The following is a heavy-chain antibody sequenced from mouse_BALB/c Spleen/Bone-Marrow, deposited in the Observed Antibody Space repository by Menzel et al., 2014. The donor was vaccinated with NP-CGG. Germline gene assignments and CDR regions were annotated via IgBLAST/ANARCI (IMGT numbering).Heavy chain of an antibody. V-gene: IGHV5-6-3*01. D-gene: IGHD2-14*01. CDR3: ARNRYDVFAY. Sequence: EVKVVESGGVLVQPGGSLKLSCAASGFTFSSYDMSWVRQTPDKRLELVAIINTNGGTTYYPDSVKGRFTISRDNAKSTLYLQMSSLKSADTAIYDCARNRYDVFAYWGQGTLFTGSA. CDR1: GFTFSSYD. J-gene: IGHJ3*01. CDR2: INTNGGTT.